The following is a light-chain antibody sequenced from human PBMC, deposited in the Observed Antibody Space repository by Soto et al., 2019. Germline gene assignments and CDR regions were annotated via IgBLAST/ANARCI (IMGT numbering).Light chain of an antibody. CDR2: AAS. Sequence: DIQITQSPSSLSASVGDIFSVTCRASQSISTFLNWYQQRPGEAPKLLIYAASSLQSGVPSRFSGSGSGADFTLTIGSLQPEDFATYYCQQSYTTPRTFGQGTKVEVK. CDR1: QSISTF. J-gene: IGKJ1*01. CDR3: QQSYTTPRT. V-gene: IGKV1-39*01.